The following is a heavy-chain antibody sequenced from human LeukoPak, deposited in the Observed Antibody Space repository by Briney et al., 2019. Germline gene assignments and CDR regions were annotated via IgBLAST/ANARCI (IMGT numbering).Heavy chain of an antibody. V-gene: IGHV3-23*01. CDR1: GFCFSVDA. CDR3: GKGGQDFNFRRFDY. CDR2: ISGCGGRT. D-gene: IGHD3-3*01. J-gene: IGHJ4*02. Sequence: GSLTLSCAASGFCFSVDAMSWVRQAPANGQELVSSISGCGGRTYYKNFVKGRFTISRENFKNTVYLEMNNLGAEDSALDYCGKGGQDFNFRRFDYWGQGNLVIVSS.